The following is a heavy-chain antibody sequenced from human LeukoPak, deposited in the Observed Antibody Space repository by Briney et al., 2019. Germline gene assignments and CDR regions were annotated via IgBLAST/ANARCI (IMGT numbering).Heavy chain of an antibody. Sequence: PSETLSLTCTVSGASINNNFWTWIRQPPGKGLEWIGYIYSSGSANYNPSLKSRVIISGDTSKTQIPLNLTSVTAADTAVYYCARHDLRGGAFDIWGQGTLVTVSS. J-gene: IGHJ3*02. CDR3: ARHDLRGGAFDI. CDR1: GASINNNF. CDR2: IYSSGSA. D-gene: IGHD3/OR15-3a*01. V-gene: IGHV4-59*08.